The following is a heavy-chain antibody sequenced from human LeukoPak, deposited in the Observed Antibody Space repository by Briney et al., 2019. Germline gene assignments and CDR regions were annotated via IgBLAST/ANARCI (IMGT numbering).Heavy chain of an antibody. CDR3: ATYSGGNFFNY. V-gene: IGHV3-23*01. D-gene: IGHD4-23*01. Sequence: GGSLRLSCAASGFTFSSYGMHWVRQAPGKGLEWVSSISHTGGGTFYADSVRGRFTISRDNSKNTLYLQMTNLRADDTAVYYCATYSGGNFFNYWGQGTLVTVSS. CDR1: GFTFSSYG. J-gene: IGHJ4*02. CDR2: ISHTGGGT.